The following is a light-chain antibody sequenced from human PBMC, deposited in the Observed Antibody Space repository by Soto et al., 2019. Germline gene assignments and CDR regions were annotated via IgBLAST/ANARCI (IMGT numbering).Light chain of an antibody. CDR2: GVS. V-gene: IGLV2-14*01. CDR1: SNDVGGYNY. Sequence: QSVLTQPASVSGSPGQSITISCTGTSNDVGGYNYVYWYQQHPGKDPKIIIYGVSNRPSGVSNRFSGSKSGTTASLTISGRQAEDEADYYCISYTRSSSLIFGGGTKLTV. CDR3: ISYTRSSSLI. J-gene: IGLJ2*01.